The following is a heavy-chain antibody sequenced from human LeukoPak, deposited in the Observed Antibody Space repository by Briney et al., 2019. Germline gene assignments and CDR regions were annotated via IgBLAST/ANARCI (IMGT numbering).Heavy chain of an antibody. V-gene: IGHV4-59*01. J-gene: IGHJ6*02. CDR3: VRAGYDFWSGLEFYGMDV. CDR1: GGSISSYY. D-gene: IGHD3-3*01. Sequence: PSETLSLTCTVSGGSISSYYWSWIRQPPGKGLEWIGYIYYSGSTNYNPSLKSRVTISVDTSKNQFSLKLSSVTAADTAVYYCVRAGYDFWSGLEFYGMDVWGQGTTVTVSS. CDR2: IYYSGST.